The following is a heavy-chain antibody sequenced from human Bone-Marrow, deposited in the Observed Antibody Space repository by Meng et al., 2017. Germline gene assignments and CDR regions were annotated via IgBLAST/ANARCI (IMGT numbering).Heavy chain of an antibody. CDR3: ARPYYDSTSPNKKDAFDI. CDR2: IYSGGST. D-gene: IGHD3-22*01. CDR1: GFIVSSNY. V-gene: IGHV3-66*02. J-gene: IGHJ3*02. Sequence: GESLKISCVVSGFIVSSNYMSWIRQPPGKGLEWVSVIYSGGSTFYADSVKGRFTIYRDNSKNTLYLQMSSLRAEDTAVYYCARPYYDSTSPNKKDAFDIWGQGTMVTVSS.